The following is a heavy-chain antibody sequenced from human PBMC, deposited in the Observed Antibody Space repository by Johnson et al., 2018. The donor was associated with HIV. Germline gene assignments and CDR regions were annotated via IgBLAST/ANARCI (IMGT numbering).Heavy chain of an antibody. V-gene: IGHV3-21*01. CDR2: ISGSTI. J-gene: IGHJ3*02. CDR1: GFTFSSYA. D-gene: IGHD3-22*01. Sequence: VQLVESGGGVVQPGRSLRLSCAASGFTFSSYAMSWVRQAPGKGLEWVSAISGSTIYYADSVKGRFIISRDNAKNSLYLQMNSLRAEDTAVYYCARSDSSGYYPSHAFDIWGQGTMVTVSS. CDR3: ARSDSSGYYPSHAFDI.